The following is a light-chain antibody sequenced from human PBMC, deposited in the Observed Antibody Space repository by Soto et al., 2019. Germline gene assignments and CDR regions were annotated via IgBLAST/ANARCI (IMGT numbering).Light chain of an antibody. J-gene: IGKJ1*01. Sequence: EIVMAQSPGSLSVSPGDRATLSCRASQSVSSNVAWYQQKPGQAPRLLIYDASTRATGIPARFSGSGSGSEFTLTICSLQSEDFAVFYCHQYNDWPPAYGQGTKVDI. CDR3: HQYNDWPPA. CDR1: QSVSSN. CDR2: DAS. V-gene: IGKV3-15*01.